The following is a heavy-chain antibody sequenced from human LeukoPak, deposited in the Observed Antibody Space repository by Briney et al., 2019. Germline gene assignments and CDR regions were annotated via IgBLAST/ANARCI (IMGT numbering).Heavy chain of an antibody. J-gene: IGHJ4*02. D-gene: IGHD2/OR15-2a*01. CDR3: ARDGILGITLCDR. CDR2: INPNTGDR. V-gene: IGHV1-2*02. CDR1: GYTFTDFF. Sequence: ASVTVSFKAAGYTFTDFFMHWVRQAPGQGKEWMGWINPNTGDRNYAQRFQGRVTFTRDTSVSTAFMDLSRLGSDDTAVYYCARDGILGITLCDRWGQGTLVTVSS.